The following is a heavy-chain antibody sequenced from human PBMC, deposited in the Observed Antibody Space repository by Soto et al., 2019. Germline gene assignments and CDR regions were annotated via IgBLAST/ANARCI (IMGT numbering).Heavy chain of an antibody. J-gene: IGHJ6*02. CDR3: ARVHGRDYYYGMDV. CDR1: GFTFSSYD. Sequence: GGSLRLSCAASGFTFSSYDMHWVRQATGKGLEWVSAIGTAGDTYYPGSVKGRFTISRENAKNSLCLQMNSLRAGDTAVYYCARVHGRDYYYGMDVWGQGTTVTVSS. V-gene: IGHV3-13*01. CDR2: IGTAGDT.